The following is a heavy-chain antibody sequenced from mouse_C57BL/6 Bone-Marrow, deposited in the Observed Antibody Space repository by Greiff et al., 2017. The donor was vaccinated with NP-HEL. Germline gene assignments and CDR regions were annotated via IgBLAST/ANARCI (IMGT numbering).Heavy chain of an antibody. CDR3: ARSLITTVVAPRYFDV. CDR1: GYTFTDYN. Sequence: VQLKQSGPELVKPGASVKIPCKASGYTFTDYNMDWVKQSHGKSLEWIGDINPNNGGTIYNQKFKGKATLTVDKYSSTAYMELRSLTSEDTAVYYCARSLITTVVAPRYFDVWGTGTTVTVSS. CDR2: INPNNGGT. J-gene: IGHJ1*03. V-gene: IGHV1-18*01. D-gene: IGHD1-1*01.